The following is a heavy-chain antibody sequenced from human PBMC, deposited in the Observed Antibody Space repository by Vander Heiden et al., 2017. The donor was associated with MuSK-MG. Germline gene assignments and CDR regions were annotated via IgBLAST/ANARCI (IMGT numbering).Heavy chain of an antibody. Sequence: QVQVGEAGGGVGQAGGALGISCAASGFTCGGYGMDWGRQVPGKGLEWVAVISYDGSNKYYADSVKGRFTISRDNSKNTLYLQMNSLRAEDTAVYYCARVSIAAAGDGMDVWGQGTTVTVSS. D-gene: IGHD6-13*01. CDR1: GFTCGGYG. V-gene: IGHV3-30*04. J-gene: IGHJ6*02. CDR2: ISYDGSNK. CDR3: ARVSIAAAGDGMDV.